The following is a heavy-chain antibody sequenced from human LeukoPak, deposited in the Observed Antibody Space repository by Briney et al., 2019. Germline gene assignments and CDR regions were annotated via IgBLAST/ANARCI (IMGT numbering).Heavy chain of an antibody. J-gene: IGHJ4*02. V-gene: IGHV3-9*01. Sequence: GGSLRLSCAASGFTFDDYAMHWVRQAPGKGLEWVSGISWNSGSIGYADSVKGRFTISRDNAKNSLYLQMNSLRAEDTALYYCAKDIGYSYGYYFDYWGQGTLVTVSS. CDR3: AKDIGYSYGYYFDY. CDR2: ISWNSGSI. D-gene: IGHD5-18*01. CDR1: GFTFDDYA.